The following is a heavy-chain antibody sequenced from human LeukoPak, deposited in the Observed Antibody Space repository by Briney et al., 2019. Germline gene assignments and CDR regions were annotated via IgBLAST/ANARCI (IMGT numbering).Heavy chain of an antibody. CDR3: ARLQSNAREYCSGGSCYFSS. CDR1: GGSISSSGYY. CDR2: ISDSGRT. J-gene: IGHJ4*02. D-gene: IGHD2-15*01. Sequence: SETLSLTCTVSGGSISSSGYYWGWVRQPPGMGLEWIGTISDSGRTYYNPSLKSRVSISVDTSKNHFSLELSSVIPADTAVYYCARLQSNAREYCSGGSCYFSSWDQGTLVTVSS. V-gene: IGHV4-39*02.